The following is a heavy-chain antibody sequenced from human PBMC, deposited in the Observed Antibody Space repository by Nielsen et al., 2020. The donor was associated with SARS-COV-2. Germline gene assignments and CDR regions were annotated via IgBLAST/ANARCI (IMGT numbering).Heavy chain of an antibody. V-gene: IGHV4-59*01. CDR2: IYYSGST. D-gene: IGHD3-3*01. CDR3: ARERFHYDFWSGYYTNWFDP. Sequence: WIRQPPGKGLEWIGYIYYSGSTNYNPSLKSRVTISVDTSKNQFSLKLSSVTAADTAVYYCARERFHYDFWSGYYTNWFDPWGQGTLVTVSS. J-gene: IGHJ5*02.